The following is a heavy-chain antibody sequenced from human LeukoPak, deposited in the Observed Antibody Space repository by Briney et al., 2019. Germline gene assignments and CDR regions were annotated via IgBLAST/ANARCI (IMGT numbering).Heavy chain of an antibody. D-gene: IGHD5-18*01. CDR2: IYTSGST. Sequence: SETLSLTCTVSGGSISSGSYYWSWIRQPAGKGLEWIGHIYTSGSTNYNPSLKSRVTISVDTSKNQFSLKLSSVTAADTAVYYCARVIQRIGGYYYYMDVWGKGTTVTVSS. CDR1: GGSISSGSYY. CDR3: ARVIQRIGGYYYYMDV. V-gene: IGHV4-61*09. J-gene: IGHJ6*03.